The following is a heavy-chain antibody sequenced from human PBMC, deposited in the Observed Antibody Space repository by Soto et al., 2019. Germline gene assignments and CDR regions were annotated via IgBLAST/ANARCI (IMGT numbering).Heavy chain of an antibody. D-gene: IGHD2-2*01. CDR1: GFTFSSYW. Sequence: GGYLRLSCAASGFTFSSYWMSWVRQAPGKGLEWVANIKQDGSEKYYVDSVKGRFTISRDNAKNSLYLQMNSLRAEDTAVYYCARDQVVVVPAAMGDYYYYYYMDVWGKGTTVTVSS. J-gene: IGHJ6*03. CDR2: IKQDGSEK. CDR3: ARDQVVVVPAAMGDYYYYYYMDV. V-gene: IGHV3-7*01.